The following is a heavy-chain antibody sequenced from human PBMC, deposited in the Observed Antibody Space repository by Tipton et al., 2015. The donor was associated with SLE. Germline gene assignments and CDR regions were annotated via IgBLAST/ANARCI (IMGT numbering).Heavy chain of an antibody. CDR3: ARAYNWNDALDY. Sequence: SLRLSCAASGFTFSDYYMSWIRQAPGKGLEWVSYISSSGSTIHYADSVKGRFTISRDNAKNSLYLQMNSLRAEDTAVYYCARAYNWNDALDYWGQGTLVTVSS. D-gene: IGHD1-20*01. CDR2: ISSSGSTI. V-gene: IGHV3-11*01. CDR1: GFTFSDYY. J-gene: IGHJ4*02.